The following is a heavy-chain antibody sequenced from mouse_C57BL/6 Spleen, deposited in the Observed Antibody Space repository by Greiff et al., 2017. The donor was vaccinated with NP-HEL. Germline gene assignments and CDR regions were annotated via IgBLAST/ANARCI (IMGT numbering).Heavy chain of an antibody. D-gene: IGHD1-1*01. CDR3: ARPNYYGSSYYWYFDV. CDR2: IDPSDSYT. CDR1: GYTFTSYW. V-gene: IGHV1-69*01. Sequence: QVQLKQPGAELVMPGASVKLSCKASGYTFTSYWMHWVKQRPGQGLEWIGEIDPSDSYTNYNQKFKGKSTLTVDKSSSTAYMQLSSLISEDSAVYYCARPNYYGSSYYWYFDVWGTGTTVTVSS. J-gene: IGHJ1*03.